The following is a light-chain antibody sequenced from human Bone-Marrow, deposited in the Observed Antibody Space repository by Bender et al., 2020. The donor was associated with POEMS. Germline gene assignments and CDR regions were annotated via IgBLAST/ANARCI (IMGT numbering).Light chain of an antibody. Sequence: QSVLTQPPSASGTPGPSVTISCSGTSSNFGNNAANWYQHVPGTAPKLLIYSNNQRPSGVPDRFSASTSGTSASLAISGLHSDDEADYYCSSWDDSLNGWVFGGGTKLTVL. J-gene: IGLJ3*02. V-gene: IGLV1-44*01. CDR1: SSNFGNNA. CDR3: SSWDDSLNGWV. CDR2: SNN.